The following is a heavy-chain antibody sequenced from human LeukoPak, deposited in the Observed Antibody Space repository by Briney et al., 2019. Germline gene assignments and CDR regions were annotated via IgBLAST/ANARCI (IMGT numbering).Heavy chain of an antibody. CDR1: GGSFSGYN. J-gene: IGHJ4*02. CDR3: ARPSSTTATTVDFDY. Sequence: SETLSLTCAVYGGSFSGYNWSWIRQPPGKGLEWIGEINHSGSTNYNPSLKSRVTISVDTSKNQFSLKLSSVTAADTAVYYCARPSSTTATTVDFDYWGQGTLVTVSS. CDR2: INHSGST. D-gene: IGHD1-1*01. V-gene: IGHV4-34*01.